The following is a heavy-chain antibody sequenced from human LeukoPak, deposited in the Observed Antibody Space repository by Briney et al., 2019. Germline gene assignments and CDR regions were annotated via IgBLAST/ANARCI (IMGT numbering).Heavy chain of an antibody. CDR1: GFTFGDYA. V-gene: IGHV4-34*01. J-gene: IGHJ4*02. CDR3: ARGFPYYYDSSGYEY. Sequence: GSLRLSCTASGFTFGDYAMSWFRQPPGKGLEWIGEINHSGSTNYNPSLKSRVTISVDTSKNQFSLKLSSVTAADTAVYYCARGFPYYYDSSGYEYWGQGTLVTVSS. D-gene: IGHD3-22*01. CDR2: INHSGST.